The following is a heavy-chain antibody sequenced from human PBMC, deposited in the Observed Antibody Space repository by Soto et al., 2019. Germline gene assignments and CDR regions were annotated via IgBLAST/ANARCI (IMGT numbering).Heavy chain of an antibody. CDR3: ARDQQLVDYYSYYGMDV. J-gene: IGHJ6*02. CDR1: GYSFTSYW. CDR2: IYPGDSDT. V-gene: IGHV5-51*01. D-gene: IGHD6-13*01. Sequence: GESLKISCKGSGYSFTSYWIGWVRQMPGKGLEWMGIIYPGDSDTRYSPSFQGQVTISADKSISTAYLQWSSLKASDTAMYYCARDQQLVDYYSYYGMDVWGQGTTVTVSS.